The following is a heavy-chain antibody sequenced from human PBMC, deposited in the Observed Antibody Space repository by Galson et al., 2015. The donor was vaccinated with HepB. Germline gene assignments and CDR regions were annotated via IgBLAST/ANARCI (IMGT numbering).Heavy chain of an antibody. Sequence: SLRLSCAASGFSFSNSGMNWVRQAPGEGLGWVSRINSDGGTTNYADSVKGRFTISRDNAKNTLYLQMNSLRVEDTAVYYCATAEWFRFDCWGQGTLVTVSS. V-gene: IGHV3-74*01. D-gene: IGHD3-10*01. CDR1: GFSFSNSG. J-gene: IGHJ4*02. CDR2: INSDGGTT. CDR3: ATAEWFRFDC.